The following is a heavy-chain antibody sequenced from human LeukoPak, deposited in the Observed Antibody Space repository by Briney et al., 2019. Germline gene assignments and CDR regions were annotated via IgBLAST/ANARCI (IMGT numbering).Heavy chain of an antibody. CDR1: GFTFSSYS. J-gene: IGHJ4*02. D-gene: IGHD3-10*01. Sequence: PGGSLRLSCAASGFTFSSYSMNWVRQAPGKGLEWVSAISGSGGSTYYADSVKGRFTISRDNSKNTLYLQMNSLRAEDTAVYYCAKEPPILWFGEKKYWGQGTLVTVSS. CDR2: ISGSGGST. V-gene: IGHV3-23*01. CDR3: AKEPPILWFGEKKY.